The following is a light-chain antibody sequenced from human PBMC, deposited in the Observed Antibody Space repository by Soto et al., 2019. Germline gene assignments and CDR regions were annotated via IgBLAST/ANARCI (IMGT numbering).Light chain of an antibody. CDR1: QSVSID. CDR3: QQYNNWPRT. CDR2: GAS. V-gene: IGKV3-15*01. Sequence: EIVMTQSPATLSVSPGERATLSCMSSQSVSIDLACYHQKPGHAPRLLIYGASTRATGIPARISGSGYGTELTITINSLQSEDVEVYYCQQYNNWPRTFGQGTQVDIK. J-gene: IGKJ1*01.